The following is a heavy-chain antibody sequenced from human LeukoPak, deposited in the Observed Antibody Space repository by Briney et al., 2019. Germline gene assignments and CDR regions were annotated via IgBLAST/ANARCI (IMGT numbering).Heavy chain of an antibody. Sequence: GASVKVSCKTSGYSFTAFYIHWVRQAPGQGLEWMGIINPSGGSTSYAQKFQGRVTMTRDTSTSTVYMDLSSLRSEDTAVYYCARELVYWGQGTLVTVSS. CDR2: INPSGGST. J-gene: IGHJ4*02. V-gene: IGHV1-46*01. CDR3: ARELVY. CDR1: GYSFTAFY.